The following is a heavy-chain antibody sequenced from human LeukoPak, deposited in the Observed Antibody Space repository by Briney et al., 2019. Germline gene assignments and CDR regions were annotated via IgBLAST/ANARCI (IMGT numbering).Heavy chain of an antibody. CDR3: ARDGDYGDPMDPPRAFDY. D-gene: IGHD4-17*01. V-gene: IGHV1-3*01. J-gene: IGHJ4*02. Sequence: ASVKVSCKASGYTFTSYAMHWVRQVPGQRLEWMGWINAGNGNTKYSQKFQGRVTITRDTSASTAYMELSSLRSEDTAVYYCARDGDYGDPMDPPRAFDYWGQGTLVTVSS. CDR2: INAGNGNT. CDR1: GYTFTSYA.